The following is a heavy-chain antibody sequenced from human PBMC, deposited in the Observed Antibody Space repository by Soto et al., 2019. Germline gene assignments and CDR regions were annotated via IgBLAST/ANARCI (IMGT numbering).Heavy chain of an antibody. V-gene: IGHV3-74*01. CDR3: ARDLTHYDTTY. CDR1: GFTFTRYW. D-gene: IGHD3-22*01. Sequence: GGSLRLSCAASGFTFTRYWMHWVRQAPGEGLVWVSRISSDGSTTDYADSVKGRFTVSRDNAKNTLYLQMNSLRAEDTAVYYCARDLTHYDTTYWGQGTLVTVSS. CDR2: ISSDGSTT. J-gene: IGHJ4*02.